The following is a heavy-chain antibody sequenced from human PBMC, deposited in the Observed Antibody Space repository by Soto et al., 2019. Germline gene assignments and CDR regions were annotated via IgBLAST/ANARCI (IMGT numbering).Heavy chain of an antibody. V-gene: IGHV4-59*01. D-gene: IGHD3-3*01. J-gene: IGHJ4*02. CDR2: IYYSGST. CDR3: ARTRYYDFWSGYYLFDY. CDR1: GGSISSYY. Sequence: SETLSLTXTVSGGSISSYYWSWIRQPPGKGLEWIGYIYYSGSTNYNSSLKSRVTISVDTSKNQFSLKLSSVTAADTAVYYCARTRYYDFWSGYYLFDYWGQGTLVTAPQ.